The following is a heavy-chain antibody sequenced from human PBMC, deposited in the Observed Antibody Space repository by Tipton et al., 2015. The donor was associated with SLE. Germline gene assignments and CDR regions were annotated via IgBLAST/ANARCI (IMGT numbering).Heavy chain of an antibody. J-gene: IGHJ3*02. V-gene: IGHV4-39*07. D-gene: IGHD3-22*01. CDR3: ARHILVITYDAFDI. Sequence: TLSLTCSVSGGSITSRTYYWGWIRQSPGKGLEWIGSISDRGNINYNPSLQSRVTMSIDTSKNHFSLKLNSVTAADTAVYYCARHILVITYDAFDIWGQGTQVTVSA. CDR2: ISDRGNI. CDR1: GGSITSRTYY.